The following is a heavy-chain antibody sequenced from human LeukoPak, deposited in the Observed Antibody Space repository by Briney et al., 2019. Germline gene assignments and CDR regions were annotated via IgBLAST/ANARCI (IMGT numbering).Heavy chain of an antibody. CDR3: ARDLVRDYYDSSGYYFN. D-gene: IGHD3-22*01. V-gene: IGHV1-18*01. CDR2: ISAYNGNT. CDR1: GYTFTSYG. Sequence: ASVKVSCKASGYTFTSYGISWVRQAPGQGLEWMGWISAYNGNTNYAQKLQGRVTMTTDTSTSTAYMELRSLRSDDTAVYYCARDLVRDYYDSSGYYFNWGEGTLVTVSS. J-gene: IGHJ4*02.